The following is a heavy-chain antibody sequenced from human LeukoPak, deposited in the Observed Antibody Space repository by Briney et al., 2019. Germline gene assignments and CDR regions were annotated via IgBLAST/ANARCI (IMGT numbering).Heavy chain of an antibody. CDR3: ARDDPSGSYIDY. J-gene: IGHJ4*02. CDR2: IYSGGTT. CDR1: GFTVSSNY. D-gene: IGHD1-26*01. Sequence: PGGSLRLSCAASGFTVSSNYMTWVRQAPGKGLEWLSVIYSGGTTYYADSVKGRFTISRDNSKNTLYLQMYSLRAEDTAVYYCARDDPSGSYIDYWGQGTLVTVSS. V-gene: IGHV3-66*01.